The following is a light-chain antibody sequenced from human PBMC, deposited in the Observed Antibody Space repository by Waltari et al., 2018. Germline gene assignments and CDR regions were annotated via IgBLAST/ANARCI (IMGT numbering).Light chain of an antibody. CDR2: ASS. V-gene: IGKV1-9*01. CDR1: QVISSD. Sequence: IQLTQSPSSLSASVGDRVTITCRASQVISSDLAWYQQKPVKAPKLLISASSTLQSGVPPRFSGSGSGTDFTLTISSLQPEDFATYYCQQLYSYPITFGGGTKVEIK. J-gene: IGKJ4*01. CDR3: QQLYSYPIT.